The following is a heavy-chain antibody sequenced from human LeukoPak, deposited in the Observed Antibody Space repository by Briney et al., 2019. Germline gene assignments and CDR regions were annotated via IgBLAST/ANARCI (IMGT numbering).Heavy chain of an antibody. J-gene: IGHJ4*02. D-gene: IGHD6-13*01. CDR1: GFTFSSYA. V-gene: IGHV3-30-3*01. CDR3: ARGLSSSSFLDY. CDR2: ISYDGSNK. Sequence: PGRSLRLSCAASGFTFSSYAMHWVRQAPGKGLEWVAVISYDGSNKYYADSVKGRFTISRDNSKNTLYLQMNSLRAEDTAVYYCARGLSSSSFLDYWGQGTLVTVSS.